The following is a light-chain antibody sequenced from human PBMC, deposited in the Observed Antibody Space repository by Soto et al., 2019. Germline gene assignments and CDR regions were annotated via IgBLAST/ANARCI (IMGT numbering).Light chain of an antibody. V-gene: IGKV1-5*01. CDR3: QHYHDYPWT. CDR1: QSISAS. CDR2: DAS. Sequence: DIQMTQSPSTLSASVGDRFTITCRATQSISASLAWYQQKPGEAPTLLIYDASSLESGVPSRFSGGGSETEFTLTISSLQPDDVATYYCQHYHDYPWTFGQGTKVDIK. J-gene: IGKJ1*01.